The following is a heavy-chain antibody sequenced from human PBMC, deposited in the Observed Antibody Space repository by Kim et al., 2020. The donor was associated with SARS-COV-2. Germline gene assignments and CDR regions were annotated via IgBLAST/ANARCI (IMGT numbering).Heavy chain of an antibody. D-gene: IGHD6-13*01. Sequence: ADSVKGRFTISRDNSKNTLYLQMSSLRAEDTAVYYCVKGRRGYSSSWHLDWGQGTLVTVSS. J-gene: IGHJ4*02. CDR3: VKGRRGYSSSWHLD. V-gene: IGHV3-64D*09.